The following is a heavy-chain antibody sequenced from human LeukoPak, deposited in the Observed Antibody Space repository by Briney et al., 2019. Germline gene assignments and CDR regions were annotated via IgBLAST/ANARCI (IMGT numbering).Heavy chain of an antibody. D-gene: IGHD5-24*01. CDR1: GFTFSSYA. V-gene: IGHV3-23*01. CDR3: ANIPAGWLHSRLSVY. CDR2: ISGSGGST. Sequence: GGSLRLSCAASGFTFSSYAMSWVRQAPGKGLEWVSAISGSGGSTYYADSVKGRFTISRDNSKNTLYLQMNSLRAEDTAAYYCANIPAGWLHSRLSVYWGQGTLVTVSS. J-gene: IGHJ4*02.